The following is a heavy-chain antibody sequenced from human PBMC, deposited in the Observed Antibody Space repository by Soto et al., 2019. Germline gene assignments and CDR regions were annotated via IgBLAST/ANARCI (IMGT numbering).Heavy chain of an antibody. Sequence: SVKVSCKASGGTFSSYAISWVRQAPGQGLEWMGGIIPIFGTANYAQKFQGRVTITADESTSTAYMELSSLRSEDTAVYYCARWGRVHHEFDYWGQGTLVTVSS. CDR1: GGTFSSYA. CDR3: ARWGRVHHEFDY. J-gene: IGHJ4*02. CDR2: IIPIFGTA. D-gene: IGHD1-1*01. V-gene: IGHV1-69*13.